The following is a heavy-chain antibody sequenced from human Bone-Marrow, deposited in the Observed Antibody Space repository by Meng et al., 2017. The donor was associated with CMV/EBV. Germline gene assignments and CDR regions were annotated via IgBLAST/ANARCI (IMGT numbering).Heavy chain of an antibody. Sequence: SVKVPCKASGGTFSSYAISWVRQAPGQGLEWMGGIIPIFGTANYAQKFQGRVTITTDESTSTAYMELSSLRSEDTAVYYCARVVVAAAGTSTPGYYYYGMDVWGQGTTVTVSS. J-gene: IGHJ6*02. CDR2: IIPIFGTA. CDR1: GGTFSSYA. CDR3: ARVVVAAAGTSTPGYYYYGMDV. D-gene: IGHD6-13*01. V-gene: IGHV1-69*05.